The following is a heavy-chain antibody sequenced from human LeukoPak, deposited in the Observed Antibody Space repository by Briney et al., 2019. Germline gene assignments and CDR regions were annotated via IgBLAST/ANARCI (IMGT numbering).Heavy chain of an antibody. Sequence: GASVKVSCKASGYTFTSYGISWVRQAPGQGLEWMGWISAYNGNTNYAQKLQGRVTMTTDTSTSTAYMELRSLRSDDTAVYYCARDPPTYTVTTLYYYYGMDVWGQGTTVTVSS. CDR1: GYTFTSYG. CDR3: ARDPPTYTVTTLYYYYGMDV. V-gene: IGHV1-18*01. J-gene: IGHJ6*02. D-gene: IGHD4-17*01. CDR2: ISAYNGNT.